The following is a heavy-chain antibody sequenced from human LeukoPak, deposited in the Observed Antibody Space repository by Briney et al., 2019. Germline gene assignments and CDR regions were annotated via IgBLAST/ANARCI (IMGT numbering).Heavy chain of an antibody. CDR3: ARSDYYYGSGNSAIGWFDP. CDR2: IYHGGST. D-gene: IGHD3-10*01. CDR1: GGSLSSDGYY. V-gene: IGHV4-30-2*02. J-gene: IGHJ5*02. Sequence: SQTLSLTCNVSGGSLSSDGYYWSWLRHPPGKGLVWIGYIYHGGSTNYNPPLKSRVTISVDTSKNQFSLKRSSVTAADTAVYYCARSDYYYGSGNSAIGWFDPWGQGTLVTVSS.